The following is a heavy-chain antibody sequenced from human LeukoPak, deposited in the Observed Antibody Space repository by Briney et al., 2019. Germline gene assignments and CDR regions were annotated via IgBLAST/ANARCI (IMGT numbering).Heavy chain of an antibody. CDR2: IYYSGST. J-gene: IGHJ5*02. Sequence: PSETLFLTCTVSGGSISSYYWSWIRQPPGKGLEWIGYIYYSGSTNYNPSLKSRVTISVDTSKNQFSLKLSSVTAADTAVYYCARRVADWFDPWGQGTLVTVSS. CDR1: GGSISSYY. CDR3: ARRVADWFDP. V-gene: IGHV4-59*08.